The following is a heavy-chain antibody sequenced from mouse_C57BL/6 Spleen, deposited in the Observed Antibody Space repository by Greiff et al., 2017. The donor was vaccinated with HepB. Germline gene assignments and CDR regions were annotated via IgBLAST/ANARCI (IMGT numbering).Heavy chain of an antibody. D-gene: IGHD3-3*01. V-gene: IGHV1-19*01. CDR1: GYTFTDYY. CDR3: ARENLGQGYHFDY. Sequence: EVQLQQSGPVLVKPGASVKMSCKASGYTFTDYYMNWVKQSHGKSLEWIGVINPYNGGTSYNQKFKGKATLTVDKSSSTAYMELNSLTSEDSAVYYCARENLGQGYHFDYWGQGTTLTVSS. J-gene: IGHJ2*01. CDR2: INPYNGGT.